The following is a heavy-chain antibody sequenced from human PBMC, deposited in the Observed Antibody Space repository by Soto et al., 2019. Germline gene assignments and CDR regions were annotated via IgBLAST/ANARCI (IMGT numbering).Heavy chain of an antibody. CDR1: GFTFSSHA. J-gene: IGHJ4*02. CDR3: AKGYGATPGSMPY. Sequence: EVQLLESGGGLVQPGGSLRLSCAASGFTFSSHAMNWVRQAPGKGLEWVSALSASGGTTYYADSVKGRFTISRDNSKNTLYLQMNSLRAEDTAVYYCAKGYGATPGSMPYGGQGTLVTVSS. V-gene: IGHV3-23*01. D-gene: IGHD5-12*01. CDR2: LSASGGTT.